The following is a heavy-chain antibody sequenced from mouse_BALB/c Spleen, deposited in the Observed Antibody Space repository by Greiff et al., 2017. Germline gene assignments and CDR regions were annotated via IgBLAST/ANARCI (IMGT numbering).Heavy chain of an antibody. D-gene: IGHD2-3*01. CDR1: GFTFSSYA. CDR2: ISSGGSYT. J-gene: IGHJ2*01. V-gene: IGHV5-9-4*01. Sequence: EVKLMESGGGLVKPGGSLKLSCAASGFTFSSYAMSWVRQSPEKRLEWVAEISSGGSYTYYPDTVTGRFTISRDNAKNTLYLEMSSLRSEDTAMYYCARDDGYYALDYWGQGTTLTVSS. CDR3: ARDDGYYALDY.